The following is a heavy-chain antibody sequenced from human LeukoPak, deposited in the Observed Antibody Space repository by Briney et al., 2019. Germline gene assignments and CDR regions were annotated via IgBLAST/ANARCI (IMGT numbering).Heavy chain of an antibody. D-gene: IGHD5-18*01. V-gene: IGHV3-21*01. Sequence: GGSLRLSCAASGFTFSSYSMNWVRQAPGKGLEWVSSISSSSSYIYYAGSVKGRFTISRDNAKNSLYLQMNSLRAEDTAVYYCASLGYSYGFGYYFDYWGQGTLVTVSS. CDR1: GFTFSSYS. CDR2: ISSSSSYI. J-gene: IGHJ4*02. CDR3: ASLGYSYGFGYYFDY.